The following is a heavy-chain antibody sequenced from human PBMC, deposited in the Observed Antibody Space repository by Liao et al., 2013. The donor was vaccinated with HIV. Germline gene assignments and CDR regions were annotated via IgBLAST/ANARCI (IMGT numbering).Heavy chain of an antibody. CDR2: ITHSGST. D-gene: IGHD6-19*01. J-gene: IGHJ6*03. CDR3: ARGVPGIAVHWGYYYYYMDV. Sequence: QVQLLQWGAGVLKSSETLSLTCTVNGGSFSPYYWTWVRQAPGKGLEWIGEITHSGSTNYNPSLKSRVTISVDTSKNQFSLKLSSVTAADTAVYYCARGVPGIAVHWGYYYYYMDVWGKGTTVTVSS. CDR1: GGSFSPYY. V-gene: IGHV4-34*01.